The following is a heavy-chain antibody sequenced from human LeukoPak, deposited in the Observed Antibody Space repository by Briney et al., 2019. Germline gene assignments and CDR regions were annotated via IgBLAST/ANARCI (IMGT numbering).Heavy chain of an antibody. CDR2: IYPGDFDT. D-gene: IGHD6-19*01. CDR3: ARHPRVGSGWYPDY. J-gene: IGHJ4*02. Sequence: GESLQISCKASGYSFTSYWIGWVRQMPGKGLEWMGIIYPGDFDTRYSPSFQGQVTISVDKSISTAYLQWSSLKASDTAMYYCARHPRVGSGWYPDYWGQGTLVTVSS. CDR1: GYSFTSYW. V-gene: IGHV5-51*01.